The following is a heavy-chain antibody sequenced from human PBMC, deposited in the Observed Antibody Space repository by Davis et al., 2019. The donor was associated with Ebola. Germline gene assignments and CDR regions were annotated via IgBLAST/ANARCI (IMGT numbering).Heavy chain of an antibody. J-gene: IGHJ4*02. CDR1: GFTFSSYS. CDR2: ISGSGGST. D-gene: IGHD1-20*01. V-gene: IGHV3-23*01. CDR3: AKDGVTGEFDY. Sequence: GESLKISCAASGFTFSSYSMNWVRQAPGKGLEWVSAISGSGGSTYYADSVKGRFTISRDNSKNTLYLQMNSLRAEDTAVYYCAKDGVTGEFDYWGQGTLVTVSS.